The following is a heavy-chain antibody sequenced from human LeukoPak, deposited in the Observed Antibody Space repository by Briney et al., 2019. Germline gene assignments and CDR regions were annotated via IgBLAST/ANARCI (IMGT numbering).Heavy chain of an antibody. CDR3: ARDLGYSYGLGAFDI. CDR1: GFTFSSYW. V-gene: IGHV3-7*01. CDR2: IKQDGSEK. D-gene: IGHD5-18*01. Sequence: GGSLRLSCAASGFTFSSYWMSWVRQAPGKGLEWVANIKQDGSEKYYVDSVKGRFTISRDNAKNSLYLQMNSLRAEDTAVYYCARDLGYSYGLGAFDIWGQGTMVTVSS. J-gene: IGHJ3*02.